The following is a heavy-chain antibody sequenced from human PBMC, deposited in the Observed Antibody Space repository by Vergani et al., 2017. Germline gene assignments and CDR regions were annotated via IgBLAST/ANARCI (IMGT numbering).Heavy chain of an antibody. D-gene: IGHD6-13*01. Sequence: EVQLVQSGAEVKKPGESLKISCKGSGYSFNSYWIGWVRQMPGKGLEWMGIIYPGDSDTSYSPSFQGQVTISADKSISTTYLQWGSLKASDTAMYYCASLLGAAEGAVGYWGQGTLVTAAS. CDR1: GYSFNSYW. J-gene: IGHJ4*02. CDR2: IYPGDSDT. V-gene: IGHV5-51*01. CDR3: ASLLGAAEGAVGY.